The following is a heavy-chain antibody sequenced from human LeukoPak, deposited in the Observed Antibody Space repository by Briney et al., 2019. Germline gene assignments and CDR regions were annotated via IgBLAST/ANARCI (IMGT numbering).Heavy chain of an antibody. CDR1: GYTFSGYY. V-gene: IGHV1-2*02. D-gene: IGHD1-1*01. J-gene: IGHJ5*02. CDR2: INPNSGDT. CDR3: ARDRGYRLNWFDP. Sequence: ASVNVSCKASGYTFSGYYMHWVRQAPGQGLEWMGWINPNSGDTSYAQKFQGRVTMTRDTSITTAYMVLTKLRSDDTAVYYCARDRGYRLNWFDPWGQGTLVTVSS.